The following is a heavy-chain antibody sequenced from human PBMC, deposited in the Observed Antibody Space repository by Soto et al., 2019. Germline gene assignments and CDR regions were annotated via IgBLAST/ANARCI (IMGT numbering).Heavy chain of an antibody. Sequence: EVQLVESGGGLVQPGGSLRLSCAGSGFTVGANYMSWVRQAPGKGLGWVSTIYSGDSASYADSVRGRFTISKDRSKNTLDLQMNSLRAGDTAVYYCVLTLGESFDHWGQGTLVTVSS. CDR1: GFTVGANY. CDR2: IYSGDSA. D-gene: IGHD3-16*01. V-gene: IGHV3-66*01. CDR3: VLTLGESFDH. J-gene: IGHJ4*02.